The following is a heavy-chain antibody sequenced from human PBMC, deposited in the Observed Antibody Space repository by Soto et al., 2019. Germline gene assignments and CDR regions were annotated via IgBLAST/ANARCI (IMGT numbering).Heavy chain of an antibody. J-gene: IGHJ4*02. D-gene: IGHD3-16*01. V-gene: IGHV3-11*05. Sequence: QVQLVESGGGLVKPGGSLRLSCAASGFIFSDYYMSWIRQVPGKGLEWVSYISSSSTYKNYADSVKGRFTISRDNAKNSLYLEMNSLRAGGTAVYYGARGGDYDYVWGSLSHWGQGTLVTVSS. CDR1: GFIFSDYY. CDR3: ARGGDYDYVWGSLSH. CDR2: ISSSSTYK.